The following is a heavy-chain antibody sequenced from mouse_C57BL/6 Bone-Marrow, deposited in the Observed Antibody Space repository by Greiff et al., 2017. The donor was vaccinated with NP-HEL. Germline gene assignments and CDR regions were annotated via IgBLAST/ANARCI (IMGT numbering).Heavy chain of an antibody. Sequence: EVQVVESGGGLVQPGGSLKLSCAASGFTFSDYYMYWVRQTPEKRLEWVAYISNGGGSTYYPDTVKGRFTISRDNAKNTLYLQMSRLKSEDTAMYYCARHHDGYYDWYFDVWGTGTTVTVSS. V-gene: IGHV5-12*01. J-gene: IGHJ1*03. CDR1: GFTFSDYY. CDR3: ARHHDGYYDWYFDV. D-gene: IGHD2-3*01. CDR2: ISNGGGST.